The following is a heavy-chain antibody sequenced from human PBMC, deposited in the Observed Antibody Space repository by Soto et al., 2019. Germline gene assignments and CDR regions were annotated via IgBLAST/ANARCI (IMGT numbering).Heavy chain of an antibody. Sequence: GGSLRLSCAASGVTFSSYAMSWVRQAPGRGLEWVSAISGSGGSTYYADSVKGRFTISRDNSKNTLYLQMNSLRAEDTAVYYCAKSSPYDILTGYEYWGQGTLVTVSS. V-gene: IGHV3-23*01. CDR1: GVTFSSYA. J-gene: IGHJ4*02. CDR2: ISGSGGST. D-gene: IGHD3-9*01. CDR3: AKSSPYDILTGYEY.